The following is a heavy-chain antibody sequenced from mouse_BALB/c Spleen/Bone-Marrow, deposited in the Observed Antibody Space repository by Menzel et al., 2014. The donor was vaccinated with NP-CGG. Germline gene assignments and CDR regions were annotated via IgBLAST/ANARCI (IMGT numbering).Heavy chain of an antibody. CDR1: GCSITSDYA. V-gene: IGHV3-2*02. CDR3: ARRRYYYGAMDY. CDR2: ISYSGST. J-gene: IGHJ4*01. Sequence: EVKLVESGPGLVKPSQSLSLTCTVTGCSITSDYAWNWIRQFPGNKLEWMGYISYSGSTSYNPSLKSRISITRDTSKNQFFLQLNSVTTEDTATYYCARRRYYYGAMDYWGQGTSVTVSS. D-gene: IGHD1-1*01.